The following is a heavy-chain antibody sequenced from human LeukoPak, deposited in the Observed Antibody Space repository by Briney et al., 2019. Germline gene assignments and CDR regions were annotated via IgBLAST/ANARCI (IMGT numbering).Heavy chain of an antibody. CDR3: AGSDTIGYTPREWDYWYFDL. V-gene: IGHV3-30*03. J-gene: IGHJ2*01. Sequence: GRSLRLSCAASGSTFSSYGMHWVRQAPGKGLEWVAVISYDGSNKYYADSVKGRFTISRDNSKNTLYLQMNSLRAEDTAVYYCAGSDTIGYTPREWDYWYFDLWGRGTLVTVSS. CDR2: ISYDGSNK. CDR1: GSTFSSYG. D-gene: IGHD3-16*02.